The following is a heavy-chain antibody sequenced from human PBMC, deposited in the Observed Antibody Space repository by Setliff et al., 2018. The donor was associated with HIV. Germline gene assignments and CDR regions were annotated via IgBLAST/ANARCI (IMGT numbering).Heavy chain of an antibody. V-gene: IGHV3-48*01. CDR3: VRDQLRHPERWDFDF. CDR2: ISATGTTV. D-gene: IGHD1-26*01. Sequence: GGSLRLSCAASGFVFSDHSLHWVRQAPGEGLEWLSYISATGTTVSYADSVRGRFIISRDSVRNVLYVQMKNLRVEDTALYYCVRDQLRHPERWDFDFWGQGTLVTVSS. CDR1: GFVFSDHS. J-gene: IGHJ4*02.